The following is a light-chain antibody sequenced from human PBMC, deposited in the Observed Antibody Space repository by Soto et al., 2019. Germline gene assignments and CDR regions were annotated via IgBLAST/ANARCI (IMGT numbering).Light chain of an antibody. CDR1: HSVSSN. V-gene: IGKV3-20*01. CDR3: QQYGHSLWT. Sequence: EIVLTQSPGTLSLSPGERATLSCRASHSVSSNLAWYQQKPGQAPRLLIYGASSRATGIPDRFSGSGSGTDFTLTISRLEPEDYAVYYCQQYGHSLWTFGQGTKV. CDR2: GAS. J-gene: IGKJ1*01.